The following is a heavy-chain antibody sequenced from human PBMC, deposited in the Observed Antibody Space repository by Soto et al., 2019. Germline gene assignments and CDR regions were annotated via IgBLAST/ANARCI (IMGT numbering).Heavy chain of an antibody. CDR2: INHRGST. V-gene: IGHV4-34*01. CDR3: ARQVLTIGGPFDF. J-gene: IGHJ4*01. D-gene: IGHD3-16*01. Sequence: VQLQQWGAGLLKPSEALSLSCAVYGGSFSGYYWSWIRQPPGKGLEWIGEINHRGSTNYNPSLKNRVTLSVDRSKNQFYMKLTSLTAADTAMYYCARQVLTIGGPFDFWGHSTQVAVSS. CDR1: GGSFSGYY.